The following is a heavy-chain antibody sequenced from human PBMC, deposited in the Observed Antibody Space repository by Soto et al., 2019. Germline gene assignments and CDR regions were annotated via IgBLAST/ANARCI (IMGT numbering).Heavy chain of an antibody. J-gene: IGHJ4*02. CDR2: IYSGGST. D-gene: IGHD5-12*01. Sequence: EVQVVESGGGLIQPGGSLRLSCAVSGFSVTANYMSWVRQAPEKGLEWVSVIYSGGSTYYVDSVKGRFSISRDISKNTLYLQTNSLRAEDTAVYYCHGYGYWGQGTLVTVSS. V-gene: IGHV3-53*01. CDR3: HGYGY. CDR1: GFSVTANY.